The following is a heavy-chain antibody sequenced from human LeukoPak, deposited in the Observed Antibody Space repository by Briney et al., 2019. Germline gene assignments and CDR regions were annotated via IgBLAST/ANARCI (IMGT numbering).Heavy chain of an antibody. J-gene: IGHJ3*02. V-gene: IGHV3-21*06. CDR1: GFTFSSYE. D-gene: IGHD3-22*01. CDR2: ITSSSTYM. CDR3: ARARIRPYYYDTSGYRNDAFDI. Sequence: PGGSLRLSCAASGFTFSSYEMNWVRQAPGKGLEWVSSITSSSTYMYYVDSAKGRFTISRDNAKSSLYLQMYGLRAEDTAVYYCARARIRPYYYDTSGYRNDAFDIWGQGTMVTVSS.